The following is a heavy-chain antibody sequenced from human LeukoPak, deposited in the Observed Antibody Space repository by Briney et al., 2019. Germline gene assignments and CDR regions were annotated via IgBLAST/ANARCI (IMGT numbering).Heavy chain of an antibody. Sequence: SETLSLNCTVSGGSISSGGYYWSWIRQHPGKGLEWIGYIYYSGSTYYNPSLKSRVTISVDTSKNQFSLKLSSVTAADTAVYYCARGYDSSGYQDYWGQGTLVTVSS. D-gene: IGHD3-22*01. CDR3: ARGYDSSGYQDY. CDR1: GGSISSGGYY. J-gene: IGHJ4*02. CDR2: IYYSGST. V-gene: IGHV4-31*03.